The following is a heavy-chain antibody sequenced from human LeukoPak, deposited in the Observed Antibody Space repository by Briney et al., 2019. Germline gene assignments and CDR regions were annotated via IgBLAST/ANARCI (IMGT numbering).Heavy chain of an antibody. Sequence: PSETLSLTCTVSGGSISSNSYYWGWIRQPPGTGLEWIGSIYYSGSTYYKSSLKSRVTMSVDTSKNQFSLKLNSVTAADTAVYYCARNRYYYGSGNYGVPNWFDPWGQGTLVTVSS. CDR2: IYYSGST. D-gene: IGHD3-10*01. J-gene: IGHJ5*02. V-gene: IGHV4-39*01. CDR1: GGSISSNSYY. CDR3: ARNRYYYGSGNYGVPNWFDP.